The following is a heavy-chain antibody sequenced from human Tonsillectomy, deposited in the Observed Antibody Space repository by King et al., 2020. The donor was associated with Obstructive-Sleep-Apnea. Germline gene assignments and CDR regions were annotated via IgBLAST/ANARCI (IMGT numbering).Heavy chain of an antibody. D-gene: IGHD3-22*01. CDR2: ISAYNGNR. CDR1: GYTFTNYG. Sequence: VQLVESAAEVKKPGASVKVSCKASGYTFTNYGISWVRQAPGQGLEWMGWISAYNGNRKYAQKLQGRVTMTTDTSTNTAYMELRSLRSDDTAVYYCARDYYDSSGYYLPDYWGQGTLVTVSS. J-gene: IGHJ4*02. V-gene: IGHV1-18*04. CDR3: ARDYYDSSGYYLPDY.